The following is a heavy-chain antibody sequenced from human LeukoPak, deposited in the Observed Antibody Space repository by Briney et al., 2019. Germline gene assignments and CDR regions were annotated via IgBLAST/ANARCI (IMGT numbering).Heavy chain of an antibody. CDR2: IYYSGNT. CDR1: GGSISSYY. V-gene: IGHV4-59*01. CDR3: AREQISMIRGFDN. J-gene: IGHJ4*02. Sequence: SSETLSLTCTVSGGSISSYYWSWIRQPPGKGLELVGYIYYSGNTNYNPSLKSRVTISIDTSTKQFSLKQTSVTAADTAVYYCAREQISMIRGFDNWGQGTLVTVSS. D-gene: IGHD3-10*01.